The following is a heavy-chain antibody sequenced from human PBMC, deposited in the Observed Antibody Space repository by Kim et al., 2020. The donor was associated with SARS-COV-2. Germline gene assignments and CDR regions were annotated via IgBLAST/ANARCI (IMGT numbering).Heavy chain of an antibody. V-gene: IGHV1-69*13. CDR2: IIPIFGTA. CDR3: AAEMATISNFDY. Sequence: SVKVSCKASGGTFSSYAISWVRQAPEQGLEWMGGIIPIFGTANYAQKFQGRVTITADESTSTAYMELSSLRSEDTAVYYCAAEMATISNFDYWGQGTLVTVSS. J-gene: IGHJ4*02. D-gene: IGHD5-12*01. CDR1: GGTFSSYA.